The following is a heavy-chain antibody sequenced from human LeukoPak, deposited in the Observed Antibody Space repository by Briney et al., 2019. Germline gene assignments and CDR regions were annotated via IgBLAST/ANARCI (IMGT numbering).Heavy chain of an antibody. CDR3: ARDSSRRLSFDY. Sequence: SETLSLTCTVSAASMSSFYWSWIRQSPGKGLELVGYIYSSGSTNYNPSIKGRVTISVDTSTSQFCLKLSSVTAADTAVYYCARDSSRRLSFDYWGQGTLVTVSS. CDR2: IYSSGST. D-gene: IGHD6-13*01. V-gene: IGHV4-59*01. CDR1: AASMSSFY. J-gene: IGHJ4*02.